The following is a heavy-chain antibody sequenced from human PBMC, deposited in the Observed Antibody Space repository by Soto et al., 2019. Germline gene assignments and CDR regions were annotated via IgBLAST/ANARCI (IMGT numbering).Heavy chain of an antibody. CDR3: ATVSSVTTIGTYYFYY. J-gene: IGHJ4*02. Sequence: ASVKVSCKVSGYTLTELSMHWVRQAPGKGLEWMGGFDPEDGETIYAQKFQGRVTMTEDTSTDTAYMELSSLRSEDTAVYYCATVSSVTTIGTYYFYYWGQGTLVTVSS. V-gene: IGHV1-24*01. CDR1: GYTLTELS. D-gene: IGHD4-4*01. CDR2: FDPEDGET.